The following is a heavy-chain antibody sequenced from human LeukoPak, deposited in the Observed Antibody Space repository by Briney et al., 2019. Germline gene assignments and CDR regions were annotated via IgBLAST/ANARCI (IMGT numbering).Heavy chain of an antibody. Sequence: GGSLRLSCAASGFALTNYGMNWVRQAPGKGLEWVSSIGSRDIYTFYADSVNGRFTISRDDAKNSLYLQMSSLRADDTAVYFCARDVVDIVQVPANWFDPWGQGTLVTVSS. CDR3: ARDVVDIVQVPANWFDP. D-gene: IGHD2-2*03. CDR1: GFALTNYG. CDR2: IGSRDIYT. J-gene: IGHJ5*02. V-gene: IGHV3-21*01.